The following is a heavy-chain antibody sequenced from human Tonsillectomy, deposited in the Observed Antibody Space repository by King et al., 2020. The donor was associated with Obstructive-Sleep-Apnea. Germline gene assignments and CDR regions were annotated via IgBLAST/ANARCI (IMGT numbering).Heavy chain of an antibody. D-gene: IGHD2-2*01. V-gene: IGHV3-15*01. CDR3: TLIEIGYCSSTSCYALDY. Sequence: VQLVESGGGLVKPGGSLRLSCAASGFTFSNAWMSWVRQAPGKGLEWVGRIKSKTDGGTTDYAAPVKGRFTLSRDDSKNTLYLQMNSLKTEETAVYYFTLIEIGYCSSTSCYALDYWGQGTLVTVSS. J-gene: IGHJ4*02. CDR1: GFTFSNAW. CDR2: IKSKTDGGTT.